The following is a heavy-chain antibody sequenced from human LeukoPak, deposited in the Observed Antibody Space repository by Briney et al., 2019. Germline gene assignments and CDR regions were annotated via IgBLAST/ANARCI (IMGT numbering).Heavy chain of an antibody. CDR1: GYTFSRYW. V-gene: IGHV3-74*01. Sequence: PGGSLRLSCAASGYTFSRYWMHWVRQGPGKGLVWVSRINEDGSSTSYAESVRGRFTISRDNAKHTLYLQMNSLRAEDAAVYYCTTDTFGARDSWGQGTLVTVSS. J-gene: IGHJ4*02. D-gene: IGHD3-10*01. CDR3: TTDTFGARDS. CDR2: INEDGSST.